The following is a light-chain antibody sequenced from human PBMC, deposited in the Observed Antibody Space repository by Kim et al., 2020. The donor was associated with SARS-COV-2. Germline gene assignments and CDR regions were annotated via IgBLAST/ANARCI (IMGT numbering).Light chain of an antibody. CDR2: YDS. CDR1: SIGSKS. J-gene: IGLJ2*01. CDR3: QVWDSSSDHRVV. V-gene: IGLV3-21*04. Sequence: SYVVTQPPSVSVAPGRTARITRGGNSIGSKSVHWYQQMPGQAPVLVISYDSDRPSGIPERFSGSNSGNTATLTISRVEAGDEADYYCQVWDSSSDHRVVFGGGTQLTVL.